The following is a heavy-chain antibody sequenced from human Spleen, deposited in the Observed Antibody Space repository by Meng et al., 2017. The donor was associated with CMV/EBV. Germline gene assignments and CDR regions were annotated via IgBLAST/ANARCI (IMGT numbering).Heavy chain of an antibody. V-gene: IGHV4-30-4*08. CDR1: GGSISSGDYS. Sequence: CTLSGGSISSGDYSWSWIRQPPGKGLEWIGFIGYSGTTHNNPSLKSRVIISVDTSKNQFSLKLRSVTAADTAVYYCASLTVNREGLDYWGQGTLVTVSS. J-gene: IGHJ4*02. D-gene: IGHD4-17*01. CDR3: ASLTVNREGLDY. CDR2: IGYSGTT.